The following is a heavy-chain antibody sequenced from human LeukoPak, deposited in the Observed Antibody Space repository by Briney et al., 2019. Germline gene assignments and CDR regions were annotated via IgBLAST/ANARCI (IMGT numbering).Heavy chain of an antibody. J-gene: IGHJ4*02. D-gene: IGHD4-11*01. V-gene: IGHV4-59*12. CDR1: GGSISSYY. Sequence: NPSETLSLTCTVSGGSISSYYWSWIRQPPGKGLEWIGYIYYSGSTNYNPSLKSRVTISVDTSKNQFSLKLSSVTAADTAVYYCAREGGLQHHFDYWGQGTLVTVSS. CDR2: IYYSGST. CDR3: AREGGLQHHFDY.